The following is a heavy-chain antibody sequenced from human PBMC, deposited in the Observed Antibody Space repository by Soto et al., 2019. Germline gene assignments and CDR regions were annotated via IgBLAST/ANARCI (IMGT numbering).Heavy chain of an antibody. J-gene: IGHJ6*03. CDR2: ISGSGGST. D-gene: IGHD1-20*01. CDR3: AANTYKPRIYYYYMDV. Sequence: GGSLRLSCAASGFTFSSYAMSWVRQAPGKGLEWVSAISGSGGSTYYADSVKGRFTISRDNSKNTLYLQMNSLRAEDTAVYYCAANTYKPRIYYYYMDVWGKGTTVTVSS. V-gene: IGHV3-23*01. CDR1: GFTFSSYA.